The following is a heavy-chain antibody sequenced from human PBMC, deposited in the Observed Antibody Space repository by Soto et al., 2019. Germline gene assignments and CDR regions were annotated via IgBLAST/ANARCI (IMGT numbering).Heavy chain of an antibody. CDR3: ARGYSYAFDY. V-gene: IGHV6-1*01. CDR2: TYYRSKWYN. D-gene: IGHD5-18*01. Sequence: SETLSLTCAISEDSVSSNSAAWNWIKQSPSRGLEWLGRTYYRSKWYNDYAVSVKSRITINPDTSKKQLSLQLNSVTPEDTTENYWARGYSYAFDYWGQGTLVTVSA. J-gene: IGHJ4*02. CDR1: EDSVSSNSAA.